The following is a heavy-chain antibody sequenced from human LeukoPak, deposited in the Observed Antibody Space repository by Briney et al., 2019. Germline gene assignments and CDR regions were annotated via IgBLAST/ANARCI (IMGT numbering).Heavy chain of an antibody. CDR1: GYTFTSYY. D-gene: IGHD5-24*01. J-gene: IGHJ4*02. V-gene: IGHV1-46*01. CDR2: INPSGGST. CDR3: ARDTGSSRRDGYNYYFDY. Sequence: ASVKVSCKASGYTFTSYYMHWVRQAPGQGLEWMGIINPSGGSTSYAQKFQGRVTMTRDMSTSTVYMELSSLRSEDTAVYYCARDTGSSRRDGYNYYFDYWGQGTLVTVSS.